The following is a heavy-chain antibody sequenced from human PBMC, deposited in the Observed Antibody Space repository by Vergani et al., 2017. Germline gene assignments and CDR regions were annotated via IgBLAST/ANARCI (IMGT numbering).Heavy chain of an antibody. D-gene: IGHD3-3*01. CDR1: GGTFSSYA. Sequence: QVQLVQSGAEAKKPGSSVKVSCKASGGTFSSYAISWVRQAPGQGLEWMGGIIPIFGTANYAQKFQGRVTITADESTSTAYMELSSLRSEDTAVYYCARAITIFGVVINYYYYMDVWGKGTTVTVSS. V-gene: IGHV1-69*01. CDR3: ARAITIFGVVINYYYYMDV. CDR2: IIPIFGTA. J-gene: IGHJ6*03.